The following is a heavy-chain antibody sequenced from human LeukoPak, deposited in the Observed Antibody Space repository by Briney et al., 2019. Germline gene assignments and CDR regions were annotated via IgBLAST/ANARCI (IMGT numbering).Heavy chain of an antibody. Sequence: GGTLRLSCAASGFTFSSYGMSWVRQAPGKGLEWVSVISGSGGSTYYAASVKGRFTISRDNSRNTLYLQMNSLRAEDTAVYYCAKDSRGYQDFFDYWGHGTLVTVSS. CDR2: ISGSGGST. CDR3: AKDSRGYQDFFDY. D-gene: IGHD3-22*01. CDR1: GFTFSSYG. J-gene: IGHJ4*01. V-gene: IGHV3-23*01.